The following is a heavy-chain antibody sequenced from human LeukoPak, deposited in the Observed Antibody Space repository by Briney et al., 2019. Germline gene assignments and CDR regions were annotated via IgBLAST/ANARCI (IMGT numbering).Heavy chain of an antibody. J-gene: IGHJ5*01. Sequence: GGSLRLSCVASGFTFSSHAMDWVRQAPGKGLEWVSAISGSGGNTYYADSVKGRFTITRDQSKTTLFLQMNSLRAEDTAVYYCAKDLHDYGNYVGWFDSWGQGTLVTVSS. CDR3: AKDLHDYGNYVGWFDS. CDR1: GFTFSSHA. D-gene: IGHD4-11*01. V-gene: IGHV3-23*01. CDR2: ISGSGGNT.